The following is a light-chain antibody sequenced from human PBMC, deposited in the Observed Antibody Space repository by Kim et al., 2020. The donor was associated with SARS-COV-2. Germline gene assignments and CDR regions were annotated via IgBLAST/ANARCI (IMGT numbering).Light chain of an antibody. CDR3: QQSYITPFT. Sequence: DIQMTQSPSTLSASVGDRVTITCRTTQSISSHLNWYQQKPGRAPKLLISAASTSQGGVPSRFSGSGSETDFTLTISSLQPEGFATYFCQQSYITPFTFGPGTKVDIK. J-gene: IGKJ3*01. CDR1: QSISSH. V-gene: IGKV1-39*01. CDR2: AAS.